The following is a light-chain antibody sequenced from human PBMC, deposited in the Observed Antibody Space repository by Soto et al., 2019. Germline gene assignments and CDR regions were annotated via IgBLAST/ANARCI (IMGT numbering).Light chain of an antibody. Sequence: QSALTQPPSASGSPGQSVTISCTGTSSDVGGYNSVSWYQHPPGKAPKLMLYEVSKRPSGVPDRFSGSKSANTASLTVSRLQAEDEADYYCSSYAGSDNYVFGTGTKLTVL. J-gene: IGLJ1*01. CDR1: SSDVGGYNS. CDR3: SSYAGSDNYV. V-gene: IGLV2-8*01. CDR2: EVS.